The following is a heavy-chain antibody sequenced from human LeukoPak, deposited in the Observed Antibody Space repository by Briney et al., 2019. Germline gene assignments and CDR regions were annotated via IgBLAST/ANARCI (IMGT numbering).Heavy chain of an antibody. D-gene: IGHD6-19*01. V-gene: IGHV4-61*02. J-gene: IGHJ3*02. CDR1: GGSISSGSYY. Sequence: SQTLSLTCTVSGGSISSGSYYWSWIRQPAGKGLEWIGRIYTSGSTNYNPSLKSRVTISVATSKNQFSLKLSSVTAADTAVYYCARGPWKVAGPHGAFDIWGQGTMVTVSS. CDR2: IYTSGST. CDR3: ARGPWKVAGPHGAFDI.